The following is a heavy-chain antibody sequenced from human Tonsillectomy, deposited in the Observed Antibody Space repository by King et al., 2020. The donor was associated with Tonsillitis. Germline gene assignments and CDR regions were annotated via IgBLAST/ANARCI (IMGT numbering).Heavy chain of an antibody. Sequence: VQLVESGGGLVQPGRSLRLSCAASGFTFDDYAMHWVRHAPGKGLEWVSGISWNSGSIGYADSVKGRFTISRDNAKNSLYLQMNSLRAEDTALYYCAKDGDVSSGYMDVWGKGTTVTVSS. D-gene: IGHD6-6*01. CDR1: GFTFDDYA. CDR2: ISWNSGSI. CDR3: AKDGDVSSGYMDV. J-gene: IGHJ6*03. V-gene: IGHV3-9*01.